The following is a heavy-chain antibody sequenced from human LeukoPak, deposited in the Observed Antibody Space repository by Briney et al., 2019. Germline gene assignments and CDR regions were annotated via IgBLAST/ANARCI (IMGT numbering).Heavy chain of an antibody. CDR2: INPSGGST. CDR3: ARDPKIIVVVPAALGAFDI. CDR1: GYTFTSYG. V-gene: IGHV1-46*01. J-gene: IGHJ3*02. Sequence: ASVKVSCKASGYTFTSYGISWVRQAPGQGLEWMGIINPSGGSTSYAQKFQGRVTMTRDTSTSTVYMELSSLRSEDTAVYYCARDPKIIVVVPAALGAFDIWGQGTMVTVSS. D-gene: IGHD2-2*01.